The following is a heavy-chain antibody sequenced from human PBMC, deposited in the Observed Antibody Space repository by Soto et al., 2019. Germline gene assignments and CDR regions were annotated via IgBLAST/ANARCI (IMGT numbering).Heavy chain of an antibody. Sequence: QVQLVQSGAEVKKPGSSVKVSCKASGGTFSSYAISWVRQAPGQGLEWMGGIIPIFGTANYAQKFQGRVTITADASTSTAYMELSSLRSEDTAVYYCARGPIFGVVRAYYYYGMDVWGQGTTVTVSS. J-gene: IGHJ6*02. CDR1: GGTFSSYA. CDR3: ARGPIFGVVRAYYYYGMDV. V-gene: IGHV1-69*01. CDR2: IIPIFGTA. D-gene: IGHD3-3*01.